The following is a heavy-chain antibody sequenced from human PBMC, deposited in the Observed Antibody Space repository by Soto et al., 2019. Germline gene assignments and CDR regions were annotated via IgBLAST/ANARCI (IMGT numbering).Heavy chain of an antibody. D-gene: IGHD3-9*01. Sequence: QVQLQESGPGLVKPSQTLSLTCTVSGGSISSGDYFLSWIRQSPGKGLEWIGYISSIGSTYYNPSLKSRVSVSRDTSKNQFSLKLSSVTTTDTAVYYCARGLVIRPYYYRGMDVWGQGTTVTVSS. J-gene: IGHJ6*02. CDR2: ISSIGST. CDR3: ARGLVIRPYYYRGMDV. V-gene: IGHV4-30-4*01. CDR1: GGSISSGDYF.